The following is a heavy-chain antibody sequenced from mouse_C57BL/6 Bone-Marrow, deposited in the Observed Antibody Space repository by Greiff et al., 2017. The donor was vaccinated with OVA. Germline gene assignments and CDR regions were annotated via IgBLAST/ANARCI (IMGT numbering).Heavy chain of an antibody. D-gene: IGHD2-2*01. J-gene: IGHJ1*03. Sequence: QVQLQQSGAELVKPGASVKISCKASGYAFSSYWMNWVKQRPGKGLEWIGQIYPGDGDTNYNGTFKGKATLTADKSSSTAYMQLSSLTSEDSAVYFCASTMVTTAYWYFDVWGTGTTVTVSS. CDR3: ASTMVTTAYWYFDV. CDR2: IYPGDGDT. V-gene: IGHV1-80*01. CDR1: GYAFSSYW.